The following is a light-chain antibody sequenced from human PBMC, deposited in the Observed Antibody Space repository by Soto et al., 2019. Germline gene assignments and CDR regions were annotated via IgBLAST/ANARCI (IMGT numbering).Light chain of an antibody. V-gene: IGKV3-15*01. J-gene: IGKJ4*01. CDR2: DAS. CDR1: QNVYNN. CDR3: HQCRNWPLT. Sequence: EIVMTQSPATLSVSPGEGATLSCKASQNVYNNLAGYPQRPGQPPRLLIHDASTRSNGISARLSGSGYGTDFTLTFSSLKSEEFAVYVCHQCRNWPLTFGGGNKVVIK.